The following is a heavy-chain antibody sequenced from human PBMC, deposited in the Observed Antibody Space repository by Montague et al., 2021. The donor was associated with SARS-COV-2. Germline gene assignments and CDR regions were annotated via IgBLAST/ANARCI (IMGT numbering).Heavy chain of an antibody. CDR2: ISYDGSNK. Sequence: SLRLSFSASGFTFSSYAMHWVRQAPGKGLEWVAVISYDGSNKYYADSVKGRFTISRDNSKNTLYLQMNSLRAEDTAVYYCARDPDSSSWYDDAFDIWGQGTMVTVSS. CDR3: ARDPDSSSWYDDAFDI. CDR1: GFTFSSYA. J-gene: IGHJ3*02. D-gene: IGHD6-13*01. V-gene: IGHV3-30*04.